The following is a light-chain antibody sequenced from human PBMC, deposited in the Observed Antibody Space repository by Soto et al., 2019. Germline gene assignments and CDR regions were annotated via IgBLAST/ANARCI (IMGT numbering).Light chain of an antibody. J-gene: IGKJ1*01. V-gene: IGKV1-5*03. Sequence: MTQSLSTLSATVRDSVTLTFRASQSISNWLAWHQQKPGKAPKLLIYKASNLEGGVPSRFSGSGSGTEFTLTISSLQPDDFATYYCQQYNSYRAFGQGTNVAIK. CDR2: KAS. CDR1: QSISNW. CDR3: QQYNSYRA.